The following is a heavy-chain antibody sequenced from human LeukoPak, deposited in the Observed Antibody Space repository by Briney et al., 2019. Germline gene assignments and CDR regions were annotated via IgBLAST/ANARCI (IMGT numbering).Heavy chain of an antibody. V-gene: IGHV4-59*01. D-gene: IGHD5-24*01. CDR1: GGSISSYY. Sequence: SETLSLTCTVSGGSISSYYWSWLRQPPGKGLEWIGYIYYSGSTNYNPSLKSRVTISVDTSKNQFSLKLSSVTAADTAVYYCAREKMATIDYWGQGTLVTVSS. CDR3: AREKMATIDY. J-gene: IGHJ4*02. CDR2: IYYSGST.